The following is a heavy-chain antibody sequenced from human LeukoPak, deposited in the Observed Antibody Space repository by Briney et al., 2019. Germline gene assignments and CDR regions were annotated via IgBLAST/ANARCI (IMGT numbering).Heavy chain of an antibody. D-gene: IGHD2-15*01. J-gene: IGHJ4*02. CDR2: IYYSGST. Sequence: SETLSLTCAVYGGSFSGYYWGWIRQPPGKGLEWIGCIYYSGSTYYNPSLKSRVTISEDTSKNQFSLKLSSVTAADTAVYYCARVGEYCSGGSCYGFGRYFDYWGQGTLVTVSS. CDR3: ARVGEYCSGGSCYGFGRYFDY. V-gene: IGHV4-34*01. CDR1: GGSFSGYY.